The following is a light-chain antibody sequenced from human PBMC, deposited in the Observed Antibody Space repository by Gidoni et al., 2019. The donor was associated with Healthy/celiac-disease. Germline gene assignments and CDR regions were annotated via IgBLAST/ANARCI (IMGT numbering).Light chain of an antibody. J-gene: IGKJ3*01. CDR3: QQSYSTPPEGT. V-gene: IGKV1-39*01. CDR1: QSISSY. CDR2: AAS. Sequence: IQMTQSPSSLSASVGDRVTITCRASQSISSYLNWYQQKPGKAPKLLIYAASSLQSGVPSRFSGSGSGTDFTLTISSLQPEDFATYYCQQSYSTPPEGTFGPGTKVDIK.